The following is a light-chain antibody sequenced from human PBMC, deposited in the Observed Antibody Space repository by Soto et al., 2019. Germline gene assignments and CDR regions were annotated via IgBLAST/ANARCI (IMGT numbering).Light chain of an antibody. CDR1: QSVRSSY. CDR2: GAS. CDR3: QQYGSSPGYT. J-gene: IGKJ2*01. Sequence: EIVLTQSPAILSLSPGERATLSCRASQSVRSSYLAWYQQRPGQAPRLLIYGASSRATGIPDRFSGDGSGTYFTLTISRLEPEDFAVYYSQQYGSSPGYTFGQGTKLEIK. V-gene: IGKV3-20*01.